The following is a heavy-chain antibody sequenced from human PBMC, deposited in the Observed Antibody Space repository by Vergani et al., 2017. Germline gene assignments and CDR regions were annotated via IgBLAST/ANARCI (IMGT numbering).Heavy chain of an antibody. CDR1: GFTFSSYS. V-gene: IGHV3-21*01. CDR2: ISSSSSYI. CDR3: AGGGSRGYYFDY. Sequence: EVQLVESGGGLVKPGGSLRLSCAASGFTFSSYSMNWVRQAPGKGLEWVSSISSSSSYIYYADSVKVRFTISRDNAKNSLYLQMNSLRAEDTAVYYCAGGGSRGYYFDYWGQGTLVTVSS. D-gene: IGHD3-10*01. J-gene: IGHJ4*02.